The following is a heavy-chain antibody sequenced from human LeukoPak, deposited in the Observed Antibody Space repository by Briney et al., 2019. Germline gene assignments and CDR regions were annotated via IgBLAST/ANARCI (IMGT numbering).Heavy chain of an antibody. J-gene: IGHJ4*02. CDR3: ARDGIPYGDYDY. CDR1: GFTFSSYA. CDR2: ISGSGGST. Sequence: PVGSLRLSCAASGFTFSSYAMSWVRQAPGKGLEWVSAISGSGGSTYYADSVKGRFTISRDNSKNTLYLQMNSLRAKDTAVYYCARDGIPYGDYDYWGQGTLVTVSS. D-gene: IGHD4-17*01. V-gene: IGHV3-23*01.